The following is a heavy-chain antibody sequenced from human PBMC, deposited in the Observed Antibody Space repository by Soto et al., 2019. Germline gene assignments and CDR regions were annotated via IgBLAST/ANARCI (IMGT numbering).Heavy chain of an antibody. D-gene: IGHD3-3*01. Sequence: PRGSLRLSCVASGFTFDDHVMHWVRQVPGKGLEWVGHITWDGYSIGYGGSARGRFTISRDNAKDTLYLQMNSLRPEDTALYYCARSWSGSTSGRVDVWGQGTTVTVSS. V-gene: IGHV3-9*01. CDR2: ITWDGYSI. J-gene: IGHJ6*02. CDR1: GFTFDDHV. CDR3: ARSWSGSTSGRVDV.